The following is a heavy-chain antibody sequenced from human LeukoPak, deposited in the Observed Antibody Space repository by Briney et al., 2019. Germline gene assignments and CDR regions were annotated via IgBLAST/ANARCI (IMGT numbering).Heavy chain of an antibody. D-gene: IGHD2-15*01. CDR1: GFTFRSYG. CDR2: ISSSSGNI. Sequence: KPGGSLRLSCAASGFTFRSYGMNWVRQAPGKGLEWVSSISSSSGNIYYADSVRGRFTNSRDNDKNSLYLQMNSLRGEDTAVYYCARDLGHCSGGHCYHGTFARWGQGTLVTVSS. J-gene: IGHJ4*02. V-gene: IGHV3-21*01. CDR3: ARDLGHCSGGHCYHGTFAR.